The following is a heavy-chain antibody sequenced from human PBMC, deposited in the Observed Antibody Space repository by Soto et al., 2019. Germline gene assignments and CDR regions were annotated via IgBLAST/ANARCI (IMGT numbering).Heavy chain of an antibody. D-gene: IGHD5-18*01. CDR2: ISGSGGRT. V-gene: IGHV3-23*01. CDR3: AKELARPVDTAMGDAFDI. Sequence: GGSLRLSCAASGFTFSSYAMSWVRQAPGKGLEWVSAISGSGGRTYYADSVKGRFTISRDNSKNTLYLQMNSLRAEDTAVYYCAKELARPVDTAMGDAFDIWGQGTMVTVSS. CDR1: GFTFSSYA. J-gene: IGHJ3*02.